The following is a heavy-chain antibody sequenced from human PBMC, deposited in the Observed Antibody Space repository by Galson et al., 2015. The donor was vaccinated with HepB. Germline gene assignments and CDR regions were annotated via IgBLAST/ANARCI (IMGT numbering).Heavy chain of an antibody. J-gene: IGHJ4*02. CDR2: ISYDGSNK. CDR3: ARPSSNYGDHTFDY. CDR1: GFTFSSYA. V-gene: IGHV3-30*04. Sequence: SLRLSCAATGFTFSSYAMHWVRQAPGKGLEWVAVISYDGSNKYYADSVKGRFTISRDNSKNTLYLQMNSLRAEDTAVYYCARPSSNYGDHTFDYWGQGTLVTVSS. D-gene: IGHD4-17*01.